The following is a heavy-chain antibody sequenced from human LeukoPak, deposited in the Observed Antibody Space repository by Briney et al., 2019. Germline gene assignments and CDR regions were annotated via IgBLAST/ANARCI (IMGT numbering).Heavy chain of an antibody. V-gene: IGHV3-23*01. Sequence: GGSLRLSCAASGFTFISYAMSWVRQAPGKGVEWGSAISGSGGRTYYADFVKGRFTISRDNSKNTLYLQMNSLRAEDTAVYYCAKSDSGYPYYFDYWGQGTMVTVSS. CDR1: GFTFISYA. CDR2: ISGSGGRT. D-gene: IGHD5-12*01. CDR3: AKSDSGYPYYFDY. J-gene: IGHJ4*02.